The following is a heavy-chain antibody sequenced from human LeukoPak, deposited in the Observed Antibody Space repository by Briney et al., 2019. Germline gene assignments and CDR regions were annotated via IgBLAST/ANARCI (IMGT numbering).Heavy chain of an antibody. Sequence: GGSLRLSCSASGFTFSSYTMHWVRQAPGKGLEYVSAISGSGDITKYADSVKGRFTISRDNSKNTLHLQMSSLRAEDTAVHYCVKRDGYKYDYWGQGTLVTVSS. D-gene: IGHD5-24*01. CDR3: VKRDGYKYDY. V-gene: IGHV3-64D*06. J-gene: IGHJ4*02. CDR2: ISGSGDIT. CDR1: GFTFSSYT.